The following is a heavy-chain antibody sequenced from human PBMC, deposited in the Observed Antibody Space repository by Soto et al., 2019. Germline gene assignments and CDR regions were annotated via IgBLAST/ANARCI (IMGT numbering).Heavy chain of an antibody. J-gene: IGHJ6*03. CDR1: GFTFDDYA. Sequence: GGSLRLSCAASGFTFDDYAMHWVRQAPGKGLEWVSGISWNSGSIGYADSVKGRFTISRDNAKNSLYLQMNSLRAEDTALYYCAKGLRSSGWYGVGRAQTSYYMDVWGKGTTVTVSS. CDR3: AKGLRSSGWYGVGRAQTSYYMDV. CDR2: ISWNSGSI. D-gene: IGHD6-19*01. V-gene: IGHV3-9*01.